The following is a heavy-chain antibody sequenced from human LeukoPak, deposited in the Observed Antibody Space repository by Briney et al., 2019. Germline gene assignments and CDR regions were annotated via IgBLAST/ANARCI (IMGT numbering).Heavy chain of an antibody. V-gene: IGHV3-48*01. CDR1: GFTFSSYS. Sequence: GGSLRLSCAASGFTFSSYSMNWVRQAPGKGLEWVSYIGSESSIIHYADSVKGRFTISRDNAKNSLYLQMNSLRAEDTAVYYCARRYYDSSGYYYEESLDYWGQGTLVTVSS. CDR3: ARRYYDSSGYYYEESLDY. CDR2: IGSESSII. J-gene: IGHJ4*02. D-gene: IGHD3-22*01.